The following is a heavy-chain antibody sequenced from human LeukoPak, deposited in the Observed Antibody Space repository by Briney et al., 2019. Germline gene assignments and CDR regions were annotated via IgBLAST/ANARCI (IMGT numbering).Heavy chain of an antibody. CDR3: ASLDYGGTPAGNWFDP. Sequence: SVKVSCKPSGYTFTSYGISWVRQAPGQGLEWMGRIIPILGIANYAQKFQGRVTITADKSTSTAYMELSSLRSEDTAVYYCASLDYGGTPAGNWFDPWGQGTLVTVSS. CDR2: IIPILGIA. V-gene: IGHV1-69*04. D-gene: IGHD4-23*01. J-gene: IGHJ5*02. CDR1: GYTFTSYG.